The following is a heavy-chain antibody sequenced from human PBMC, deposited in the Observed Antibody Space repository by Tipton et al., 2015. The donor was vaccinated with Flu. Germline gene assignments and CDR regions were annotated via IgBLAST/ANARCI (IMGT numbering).Heavy chain of an antibody. CDR1: GGSISSGGYY. V-gene: IGHV4-31*03. Sequence: TLSLTCTVSGGSISSGGYYWSWIRQHPGKGLEWIGYIYYSGSTYYNPSLKSRVTISIDTSKNQFSLKLSAVTAADTAVYYCARALQNYFDYWGQGTLVIVSS. J-gene: IGHJ4*02. CDR3: ARALQNYFDY. CDR2: IYYSGST.